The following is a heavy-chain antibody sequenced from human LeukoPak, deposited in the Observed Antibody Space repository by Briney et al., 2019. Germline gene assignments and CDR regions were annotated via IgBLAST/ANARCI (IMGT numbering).Heavy chain of an antibody. CDR1: GFTFSSYA. CDR2: ISGSGGST. V-gene: IGHV3-23*01. D-gene: IGHD6-19*01. Sequence: GASVKVSCKASGFTFSSYAMSWVRQAPGKGLEWVSAISGSGGSTYYADSVKGRFTISRDNSKNTLYLQMNSLRAEDTAVYYCAKDHSSFTNWFDPWGQGTLVTVSS. CDR3: AKDHSSFTNWFDP. J-gene: IGHJ5*02.